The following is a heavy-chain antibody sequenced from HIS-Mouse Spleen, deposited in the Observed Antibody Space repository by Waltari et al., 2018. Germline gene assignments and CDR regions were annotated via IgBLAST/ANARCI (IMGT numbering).Heavy chain of an antibody. Sequence: QVQLVQSGAEEKKPGASVKVSCKASGYTFTGYDINWVRQAAGQGLEWMGWMNHNKGNTGYAQKFQGRFTMTRNTSISTAYMELSSLRSEDTAVYYCARGHDYSNYFDYWGQGTLVTVSS. J-gene: IGHJ4*02. CDR1: GYTFTGYD. V-gene: IGHV1-8*01. D-gene: IGHD4-4*01. CDR2: MNHNKGNT. CDR3: ARGHDYSNYFDY.